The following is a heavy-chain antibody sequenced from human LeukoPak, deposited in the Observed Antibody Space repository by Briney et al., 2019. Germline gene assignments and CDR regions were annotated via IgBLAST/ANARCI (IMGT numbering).Heavy chain of an antibody. CDR3: AKGGDILTGYYLYWYFDL. J-gene: IGHJ2*01. Sequence: TGGSLRLSRAASGSTFSAYAMSWVRQAPGKGLEWVSAISRSGSSTDYADSVKGRFTISRDNSKNTLYLQMNSLRPEDTAVYYCAKGGDILTGYYLYWYFDLWGRGTLVTVSS. D-gene: IGHD3-9*01. V-gene: IGHV3-23*01. CDR2: ISRSGSST. CDR1: GSTFSAYA.